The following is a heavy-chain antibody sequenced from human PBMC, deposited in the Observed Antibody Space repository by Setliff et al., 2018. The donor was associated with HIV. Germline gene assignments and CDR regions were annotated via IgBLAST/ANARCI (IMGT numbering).Heavy chain of an antibody. D-gene: IGHD5-18*01. V-gene: IGHV4-39*01. J-gene: IGHJ6*03. Sequence: PSETLSLTCNVSGDSIGTGTHYWAWIRQPPGKGLEWIGSLYGHSSTYYTKSLRGRVTISADTSKNQFSLRLSSVTALDTAVYYCSRLYGYRSYYHYMDVWGKGTTVTVS. CDR2: LYGHSST. CDR1: GDSIGTGTHY. CDR3: SRLYGYRSYYHYMDV.